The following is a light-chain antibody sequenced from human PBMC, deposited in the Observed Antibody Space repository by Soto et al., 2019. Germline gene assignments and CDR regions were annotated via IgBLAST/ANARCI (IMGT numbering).Light chain of an antibody. CDR3: SSYAGSNIDYV. CDR1: SSDVGGYKY. V-gene: IGLV2-8*01. J-gene: IGLJ1*01. Sequence: QSALTQPPSASGSPGQSVTISCTGTSSDVGGYKYVSWYQQHPGKVPKLMIYEVSKRPSGVPDRFSGSKSGNTASLTVSGLQAEDGADYYCSSYAGSNIDYVFGTGTKLTVL. CDR2: EVS.